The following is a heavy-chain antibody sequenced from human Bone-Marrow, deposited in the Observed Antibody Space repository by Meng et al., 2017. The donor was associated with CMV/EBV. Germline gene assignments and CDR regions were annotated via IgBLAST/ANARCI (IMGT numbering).Heavy chain of an antibody. V-gene: IGHV1-2*02. Sequence: ASVKVSCKASGYTFTGYYMHWVRQAPGQGLEWMGWINPNSGGTNYAQKFQGRVTMTRDTSISTAYMELSRLRSDDTAVYYCARDCTNGVCWYYYYYGMDVWAQGTTVTVSS. CDR2: INPNSGGT. CDR3: ARDCTNGVCWYYYYYGMDV. D-gene: IGHD2-8*01. J-gene: IGHJ6*02. CDR1: GYTFTGYY.